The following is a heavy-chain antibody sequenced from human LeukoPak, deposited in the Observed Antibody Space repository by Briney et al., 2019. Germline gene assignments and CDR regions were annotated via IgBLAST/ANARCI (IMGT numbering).Heavy chain of an antibody. CDR3: ARDPYYYGPGSYSPLDY. D-gene: IGHD3-10*01. CDR1: GGSISSYY. V-gene: IGHV4-4*07. Sequence: SETLSLTCTVSGGSISSYYWSWIRQPAGKGLEWIGRIYTSGSTIYNPSLKSRVTMSVDTSKNQFSLKLSSVTAADTAVYYCARDPYYYGPGSYSPLDYWGQGTLVTVSS. J-gene: IGHJ4*02. CDR2: IYTSGST.